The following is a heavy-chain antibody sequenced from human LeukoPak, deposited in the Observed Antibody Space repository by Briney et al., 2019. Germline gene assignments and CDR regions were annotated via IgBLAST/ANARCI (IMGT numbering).Heavy chain of an antibody. CDR2: ISSSSSTI. Sequence: SGGSLRLSCAASGFTFSSYSMNWVRQAPGKGLEWVSYISSSSSTIYYADSVKGRFTISRDNAKNSLYLQMNSLRAEDTAVYYCTTVRYCSSTSCYYLSDYWGQGTLVTVSS. V-gene: IGHV3-48*01. J-gene: IGHJ4*02. D-gene: IGHD2-2*01. CDR3: TTVRYCSSTSCYYLSDY. CDR1: GFTFSSYS.